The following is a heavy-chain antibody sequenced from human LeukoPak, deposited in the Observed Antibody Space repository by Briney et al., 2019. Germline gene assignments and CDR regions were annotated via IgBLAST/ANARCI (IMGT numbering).Heavy chain of an antibody. CDR1: GYSISSGYY. D-gene: IGHD6-6*01. CDR2: IYTSGST. V-gene: IGHV4-38-2*02. J-gene: IGHJ4*02. Sequence: SETLSLTCTVSGYSISSGYYWGRIRQPPGKGLEWIGRIYTSGSTNYNPSLKSRVTMSVDTSKNQFSLKLSSVTVADTAVYYCARYIPARPGFDYWGQGTLVTVSS. CDR3: ARYIPARPGFDY.